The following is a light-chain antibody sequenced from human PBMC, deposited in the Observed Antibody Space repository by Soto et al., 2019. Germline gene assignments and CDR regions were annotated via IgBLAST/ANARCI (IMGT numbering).Light chain of an antibody. V-gene: IGKV1-9*01. Sequence: IQLTQSPSSLSASVGDRVTITCRASQGISSSLAWYQQQPGKAPKLLIYAASTLQSGVPSRFSGSGSGTDFTLTICSLQPEEFATYYCQQLKSFPLSFGGGTTVEIK. CDR2: AAS. J-gene: IGKJ4*01. CDR1: QGISSS. CDR3: QQLKSFPLS.